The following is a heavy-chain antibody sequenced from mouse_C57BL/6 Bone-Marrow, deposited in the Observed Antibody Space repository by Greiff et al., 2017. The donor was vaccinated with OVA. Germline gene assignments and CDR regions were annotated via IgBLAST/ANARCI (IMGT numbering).Heavy chain of an antibody. CDR1: GFTFSSYG. CDR3: ARRDYSDY. CDR2: ISSGGSYT. V-gene: IGHV5-6*02. J-gene: IGHJ2*01. Sequence: EVKLMESGGDLVKPGGSLKLSCAASGFTFSSYGMSWVRQTPDKRLEWVATISSGGSYTYYPDSVKGRFTISRDNAKNTLYLQMSSLKSEDTAMYYCARRDYSDYWGQGTTLTVSS.